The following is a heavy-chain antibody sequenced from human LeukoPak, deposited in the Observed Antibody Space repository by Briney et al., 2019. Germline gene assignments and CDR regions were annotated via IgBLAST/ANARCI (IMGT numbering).Heavy chain of an antibody. CDR3: AVGTTGSTVHFDY. D-gene: IGHD4-17*01. Sequence: ASVKVSCKASGYTFTSYAIHWVRQAPGQRLEWMGWINAGNGNTKYSQKSQGRVTVTRDTSASTAYMELSSLRSEDTAVYYCAVGTTGSTVHFDYWGQGTLVTVSS. CDR1: GYTFTSYA. V-gene: IGHV1-3*01. J-gene: IGHJ4*02. CDR2: INAGNGNT.